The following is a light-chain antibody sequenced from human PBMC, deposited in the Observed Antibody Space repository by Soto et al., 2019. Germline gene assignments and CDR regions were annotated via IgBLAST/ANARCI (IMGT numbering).Light chain of an antibody. J-gene: IGKJ1*01. CDR3: QQTFTLPWT. CDR2: AAS. Sequence: DIQMTQSPSSLSASVGNRVTITCRASQPIDKYLNWYQQKPGRAPNLLLYAASTLKTWVPSRFRGSGSGTDFTLTITSLQPEDFATYFCQQTFTLPWTFGQGTDV. CDR1: QPIDKY. V-gene: IGKV1-39*01.